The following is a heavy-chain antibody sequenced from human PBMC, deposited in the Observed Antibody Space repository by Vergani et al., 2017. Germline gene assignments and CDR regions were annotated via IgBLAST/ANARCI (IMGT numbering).Heavy chain of an antibody. V-gene: IGHV1-46*01. J-gene: IGHJ4*02. Sequence: QVQVVQSGAEVKKSGASVKVSCKTSGYTFSNYYMHWVRQAPGQGLEWMGIINPSGGHTNYAQKFQGRVTMTRDTSTNTAYMELSSLRYEDTAVYYCARXCPRSGSNSQLCNWGQGTLVTVSS. D-gene: IGHD2-15*01. CDR1: GYTFSNYY. CDR3: ARXCPRSGSNSQLCN. CDR2: INPSGGHT.